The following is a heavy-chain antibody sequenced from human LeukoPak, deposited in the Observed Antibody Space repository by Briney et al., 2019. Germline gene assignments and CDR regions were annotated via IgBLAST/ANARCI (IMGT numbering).Heavy chain of an antibody. V-gene: IGHV4-59*01. J-gene: IGHJ4*02. D-gene: IGHD3/OR15-3a*01. CDR2: IYYSGST. CDR3: ARDGLDWGSGFDY. Sequence: SETLSLTCTVSGGSISSYYWSWIRQPPGKGLEWIGYIYYSGSTNYNPSLKSRVTISVDTSKNQFSLKLSSVTAADTAVYYCARDGLDWGSGFDYWGQGTLVTVSS. CDR1: GGSISSYY.